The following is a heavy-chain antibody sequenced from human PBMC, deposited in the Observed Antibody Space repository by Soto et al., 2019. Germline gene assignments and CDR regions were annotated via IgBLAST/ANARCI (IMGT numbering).Heavy chain of an antibody. D-gene: IGHD2-8*01. CDR2: MNPNSGNT. CDR3: ARSRNGMDV. Sequence: QVQLVQSGAEVKKPGASVKVSCKASGDTFTNYDIKWVRQATGQGLEWMGWMNPNSGNTGYAQKFQGRVTKTQNTSINKAQMGLRRLGTEDPAGYFWARSRNGMDVRGQGATGT. J-gene: IGHJ6*02. CDR1: GDTFTNYD. V-gene: IGHV1-8*01.